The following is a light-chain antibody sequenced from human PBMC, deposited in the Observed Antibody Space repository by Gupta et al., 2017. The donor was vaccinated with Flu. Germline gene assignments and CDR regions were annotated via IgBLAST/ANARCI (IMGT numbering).Light chain of an antibody. CDR2: AAS. V-gene: IGKV1-39*01. CDR1: QSISSY. J-gene: IGKJ4*01. Sequence: PSSLSASVGDRVTITCRASQSISSYLNWYQQKPGKAPKLLIYAASRLESGVPSRFSGSGSGTDFTLTISSLQPEDFATYYCQQSDSTPITFGRGTKVEIK. CDR3: QQSDSTPIT.